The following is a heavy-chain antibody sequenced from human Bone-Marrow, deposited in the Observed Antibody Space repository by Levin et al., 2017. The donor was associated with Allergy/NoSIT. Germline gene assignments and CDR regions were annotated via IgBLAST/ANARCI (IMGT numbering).Heavy chain of an antibody. J-gene: IGHJ5*02. Sequence: SETLSLTCGVHGGSFTGYYWSWIRQPPGKGLEWIGEINDSGDTSYNPSLKSRVTISLDTSKNQFSLKLTSVTAADTAVYYCARGDREESGNWFDPWGQGSLVTVSS. CDR3: ARGDREESGNWFDP. CDR1: GGSFTGYY. V-gene: IGHV4-34*01. CDR2: INDSGDT. D-gene: IGHD1-14*01.